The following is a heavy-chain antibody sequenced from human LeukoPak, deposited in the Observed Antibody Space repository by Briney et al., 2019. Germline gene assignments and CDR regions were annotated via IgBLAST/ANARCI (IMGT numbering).Heavy chain of an antibody. Sequence: GGSLRLSCAASGFTFSDYAMSWVRQAPGKGLEWVSTISGSGGSTYSADSVKGRFTISRDNSRNTLYLQMNSLRAEDTAVYYCARDHSDYYDSSGKEYFDYWGQGTLVTVSS. V-gene: IGHV3-23*01. CDR1: GFTFSDYA. CDR2: ISGSGGST. CDR3: ARDHSDYYDSSGKEYFDY. J-gene: IGHJ4*02. D-gene: IGHD3-22*01.